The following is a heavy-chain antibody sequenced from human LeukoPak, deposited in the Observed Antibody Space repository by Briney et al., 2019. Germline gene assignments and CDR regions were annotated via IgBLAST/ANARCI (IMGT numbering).Heavy chain of an antibody. CDR3: ARGAYCSSTSCWMRAYNWFDP. CDR1: GGSFSGYY. J-gene: IGHJ5*02. Sequence: SETLSLTCAVYGGSFSGYYWSWIRQPPGKGLEWTGEINHSGSTNYNPSLKSRVTISVDTSKNQFSLKLSSVTAADTAVYYCARGAYCSSTSCWMRAYNWFDPWGQGTLVTVSS. V-gene: IGHV4-34*01. D-gene: IGHD2-2*01. CDR2: INHSGST.